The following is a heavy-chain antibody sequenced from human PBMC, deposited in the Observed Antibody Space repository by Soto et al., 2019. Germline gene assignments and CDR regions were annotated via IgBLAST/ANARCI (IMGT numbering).Heavy chain of an antibody. CDR1: GFTFSSYA. CDR3: AKDSGWSEHYYYGMDV. V-gene: IGHV3-23*01. J-gene: IGHJ6*02. D-gene: IGHD6-19*01. CDR2: ISGSGGST. Sequence: GSLRLSCAASGFTFSSYAMSWVRQAPGKGLEWVSAISGSGGSTYYADSVKGRFTISRDNSKNTLYLQMNSLRAEDTAVYYCAKDSGWSEHYYYGMDVWGQGTTVTVSS.